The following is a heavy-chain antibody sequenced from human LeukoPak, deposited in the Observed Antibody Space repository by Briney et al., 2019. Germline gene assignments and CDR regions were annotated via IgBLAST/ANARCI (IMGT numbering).Heavy chain of an antibody. CDR3: ARSGSYYDWYFDL. CDR2: IYYSGST. CDR1: GGSISSGGYY. V-gene: IGHV4-61*08. Sequence: SETLSLTCTVSGGSISSGGYYWSWIRQPPGKGLEWIGYIYYSGSTNYNPSLKSRVTISVDTSKNQFSLKLSSVTAADTAVYYCARSGSYYDWYFDLWGRGTLVTVSS. D-gene: IGHD1-26*01. J-gene: IGHJ2*01.